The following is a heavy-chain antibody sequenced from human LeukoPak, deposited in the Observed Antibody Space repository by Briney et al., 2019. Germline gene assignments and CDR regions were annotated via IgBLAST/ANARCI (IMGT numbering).Heavy chain of an antibody. CDR3: ARDSSPGRYFDWLLLNNWFDP. CDR1: GYTLTSYG. D-gene: IGHD3-9*01. V-gene: IGHV1-18*01. CDR2: ISAYNGNT. Sequence: ASVKVSCKASGYTLTSYGISWVRQAPGQGLEWMGWISAYNGNTNYAQKLQGRVTMTTDTSTSTAYMELRSLRSDDTAVYYCARDSSPGRYFDWLLLNNWFDPWGQGTLVTVSS. J-gene: IGHJ5*02.